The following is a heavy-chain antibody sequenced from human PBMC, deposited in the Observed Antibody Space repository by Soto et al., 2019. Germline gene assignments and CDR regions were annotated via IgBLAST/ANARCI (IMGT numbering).Heavy chain of an antibody. J-gene: IGHJ3*02. Sequence: QVQLQESGPGLVKPSETLSLTCTVSGGSISSYYWSWIRQPAGKGLEWIGSIYTSGSTNYNPSLKSRVTMSVDTSKNQFSLKLSSVTAADTAVYYCARGRGLYYYDSSGYYGGDAFDIWGQGTMVTVSS. D-gene: IGHD3-22*01. CDR1: GGSISSYY. V-gene: IGHV4-4*07. CDR3: ARGRGLYYYDSSGYYGGDAFDI. CDR2: IYTSGST.